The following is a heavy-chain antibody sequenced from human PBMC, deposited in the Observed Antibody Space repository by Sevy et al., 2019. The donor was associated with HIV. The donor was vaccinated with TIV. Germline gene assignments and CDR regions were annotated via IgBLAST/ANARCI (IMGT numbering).Heavy chain of an antibody. CDR2: VYYTGST. CDR1: GGSISRSNW. D-gene: IGHD1-26*01. V-gene: IGHV4-4*01. J-gene: IGHJ4*02. Sequence: GTLSLTCAVSGGSISRSNWWSWVRQPPGKGLEWIGEVYYTGSTNYRPSLESRVTISIDRSKNQVSLRLSSVTAADTAVYFCASGPTTMFYFDSWGQGALVTVSS. CDR3: ASGPTTMFYFDS.